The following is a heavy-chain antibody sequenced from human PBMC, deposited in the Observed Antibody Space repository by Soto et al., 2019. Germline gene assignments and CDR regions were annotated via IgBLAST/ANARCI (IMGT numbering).Heavy chain of an antibody. CDR1: GFSLSTSEEG. D-gene: IGHD3-3*01. CDR3: AHGSWSGAYCYPNPYFDN. CDR2: IYWDDDK. J-gene: IGHJ4*02. V-gene: IGHV2-5*02. Sequence: QITLKESGPTLVKPTLTLTLTCTFSGFSLSTSEEGVGWIRQPPGKALEWLALIYWDDDKRYSPSLKTRLTITKDTSKNQVVLTMTSVDPVDTATYYCAHGSWSGAYCYPNPYFDNWGQGILVTVSS.